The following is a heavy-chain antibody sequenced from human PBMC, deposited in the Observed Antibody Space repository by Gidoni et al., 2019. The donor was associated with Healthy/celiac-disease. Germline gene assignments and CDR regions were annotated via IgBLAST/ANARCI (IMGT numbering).Heavy chain of an antibody. CDR1: GGTFSSYA. CDR2: IIPIFGTA. J-gene: IGHJ5*02. D-gene: IGHD3-10*01. CDR3: ARGGITMVRGVIMIDWFDP. V-gene: IGHV1-69*06. Sequence: QVQLVQSGAEVKKPGSSVKVSCKASGGTFSSYAISWVRQAPGQGLEWMGGIIPIFGTANYAQKFQGRVTITAEKSTSTAYMELSSLRSEDTAVYYCARGGITMVRGVIMIDWFDPWGQGTLVTVSS.